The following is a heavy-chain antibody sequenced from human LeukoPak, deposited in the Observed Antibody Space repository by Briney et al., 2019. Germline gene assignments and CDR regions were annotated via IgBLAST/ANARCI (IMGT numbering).Heavy chain of an antibody. J-gene: IGHJ3*02. CDR3: ARAFEDAFDI. Sequence: SETLPLTCTVSGGSISSYYWSWIRQPPGKGLEWIGYIYYSGSTNYNPPLKSQVTISVDTSKNQFSLKLSSVTAADTAVYYCARAFEDAFDIWGQGTMVTVSS. CDR2: IYYSGST. CDR1: GGSISSYY. V-gene: IGHV4-59*01.